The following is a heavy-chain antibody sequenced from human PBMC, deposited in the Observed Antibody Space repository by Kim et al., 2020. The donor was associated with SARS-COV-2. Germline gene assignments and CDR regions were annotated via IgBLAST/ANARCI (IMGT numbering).Heavy chain of an antibody. D-gene: IGHD2-15*01. CDR3: ARAPDIVVVHYRRPSPNNWFDP. CDR2: IYYSGST. Sequence: SETLSLTCTVSGGSISSSSYYWGWIRQPPGKGLEWIGSIYYSGSTYYNPSLKSRVTISVDTSKNQFSLKLSSVTAADTAVYYCARAPDIVVVHYRRPSPNNWFDPWGQGTLVTVSS. J-gene: IGHJ5*02. CDR1: GGSISSSSYY. V-gene: IGHV4-39*07.